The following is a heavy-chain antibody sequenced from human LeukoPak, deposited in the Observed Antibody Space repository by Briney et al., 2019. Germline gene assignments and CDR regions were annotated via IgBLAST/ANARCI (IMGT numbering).Heavy chain of an antibody. V-gene: IGHV1-69*13. CDR1: GGTFSSYA. D-gene: IGHD5-24*01. CDR2: IIPIFGTA. J-gene: IGHJ4*02. CDR3: ARGVEMATTVDY. Sequence: GASVKVSCKASGGTFSSYAISWVRQAPGQGLEWMGGIIPIFGTANYAQKFQGRVTITADESTSTAYMELSGLRSEDTAVYYCARGVEMATTVDYWGQGTLVTVSS.